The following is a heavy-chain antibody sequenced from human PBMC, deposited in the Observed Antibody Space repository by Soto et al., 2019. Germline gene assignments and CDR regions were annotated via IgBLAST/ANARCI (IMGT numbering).Heavy chain of an antibody. D-gene: IGHD5-18*01. CDR3: ASSYGSGYRAFDY. Sequence: QVQLVQSGAAVKRPGSSVKVSCKASGDTFNFYSINWVRQAPGVGLEWVGRVNPILSLSNYAKRFQGRVTMTADKSTRTTFMELRSLRSEDTAIYYCASSYGSGYRAFDYWGQGALVTVSS. CDR2: VNPILSLS. CDR1: GDTFNFYS. V-gene: IGHV1-69*02. J-gene: IGHJ4*02.